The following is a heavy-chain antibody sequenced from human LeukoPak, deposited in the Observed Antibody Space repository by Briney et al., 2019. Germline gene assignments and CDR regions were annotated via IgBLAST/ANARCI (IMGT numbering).Heavy chain of an antibody. CDR2: IKEDGSER. V-gene: IGHV3-7*01. Sequence: GGSLRLSCAASGFTFSGYGMSWVRQAPGKGLEWVASIKEDGSERFYVDSVKGRFTISRDNSKNTLYLQMGSLRAEDMAVYYCARSRLVVTALGYWGQGTLVTVSS. J-gene: IGHJ4*02. D-gene: IGHD2-21*02. CDR1: GFTFSGYG. CDR3: ARSRLVVTALGY.